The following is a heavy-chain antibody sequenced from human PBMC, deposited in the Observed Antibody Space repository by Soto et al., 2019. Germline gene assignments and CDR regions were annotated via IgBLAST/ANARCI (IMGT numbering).Heavy chain of an antibody. V-gene: IGHV3-33*01. CDR1: GFTFSSYG. CDR2: IWYDGSNK. Sequence: PGGSLRLSCAASGFTFSSYGMHWVRQAPGKGLEWVAVIWYDGSNKYYADSVKGRFTISRDNSKNTLYLQMNSLRAEDTAVYYCARDTVVVAATISGMDVWGQGTTVTVAS. CDR3: ARDTVVVAATISGMDV. J-gene: IGHJ6*02. D-gene: IGHD2-15*01.